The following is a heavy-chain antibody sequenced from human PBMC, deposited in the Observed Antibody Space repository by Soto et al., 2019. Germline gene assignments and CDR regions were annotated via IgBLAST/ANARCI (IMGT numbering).Heavy chain of an antibody. CDR3: AKDPEVVVTAPDY. J-gene: IGHJ4*02. CDR2: ISGSGATT. D-gene: IGHD2-21*02. Sequence: PGGSLRLSCAASGFTFNRYAKNWVRQAAGKGLEWVSGISGSGATTYYADSVKGRFTISRDNSKNTLYLQMNSLGAGDTAVYYCAKDPEVVVTAPDYWGQGTLVTVSS. V-gene: IGHV3-23*01. CDR1: GFTFNRYA.